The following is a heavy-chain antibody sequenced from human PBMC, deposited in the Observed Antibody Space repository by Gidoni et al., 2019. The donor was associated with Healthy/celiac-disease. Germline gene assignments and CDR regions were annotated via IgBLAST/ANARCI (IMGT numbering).Heavy chain of an antibody. J-gene: IGHJ4*02. D-gene: IGHD3-9*01. CDR3: ARARPEGYDILTGYYLFDY. CDR2: SNHSGST. Sequence: QVQLQQWGAGLLKPSETLSLTCAVYGGSFSGYYWSWIRQPPGKGLEWIGESNHSGSTNYNPSLKSRVTISVDTSKNQFSLKLSSVTAADTAVYYCARARPEGYDILTGYYLFDYWGQGTLVTVSS. CDR1: GGSFSGYY. V-gene: IGHV4-34*01.